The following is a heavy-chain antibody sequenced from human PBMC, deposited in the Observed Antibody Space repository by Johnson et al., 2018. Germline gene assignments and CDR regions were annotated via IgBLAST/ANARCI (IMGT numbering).Heavy chain of an antibody. CDR2: LYYSGST. V-gene: IGHV4-59*01. CDR3: AREGVFHRVDV. J-gene: IGHJ6*02. CDR1: GGSISSYY. D-gene: IGHD2-21*01. Sequence: QVQLQESGPGLVKPSEPLSLTCTVSGGSISSYYWSWIRQPPGKGLEWIGYLYYSGSTNYHPSLKSRVTISVDTSKNQFSLKLSSVTAADTAVYYCAREGVFHRVDVWGQGTTVTVSS.